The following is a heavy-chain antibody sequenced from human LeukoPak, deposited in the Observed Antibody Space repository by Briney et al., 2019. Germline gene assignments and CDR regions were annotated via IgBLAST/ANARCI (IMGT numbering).Heavy chain of an antibody. CDR3: ARSSVGALVFQH. Sequence: SETLSLTCAVYGGSFSGYYWSWIRQPPGKGLEWIGEINHSGSTNYNPSLKSRVTISVDTSKNQFSLKLSSVTAADTAVYCCARSSVGALVFQHWGQGTLVTVSS. D-gene: IGHD1-26*01. V-gene: IGHV4-34*01. J-gene: IGHJ1*01. CDR1: GGSFSGYY. CDR2: INHSGST.